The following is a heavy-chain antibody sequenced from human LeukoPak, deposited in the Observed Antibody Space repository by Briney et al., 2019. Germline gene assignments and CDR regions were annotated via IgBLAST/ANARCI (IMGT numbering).Heavy chain of an antibody. CDR2: IYTSGST. Sequence: SETLSHTCTVSGGSTSSYYWSWIRQPPGKGLEWIGYIYTSGSTNYNPSLRGRITISLDTSKNQFSLKLTSVTAADTAVYHCARLRYHYGSGSSYYFDYWGQGTLVTVSS. V-gene: IGHV4-4*09. J-gene: IGHJ4*02. CDR3: ARLRYHYGSGSSYYFDY. CDR1: GGSTSSYY. D-gene: IGHD3-10*01.